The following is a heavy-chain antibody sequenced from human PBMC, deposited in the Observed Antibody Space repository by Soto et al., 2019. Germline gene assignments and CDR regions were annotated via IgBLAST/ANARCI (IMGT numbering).Heavy chain of an antibody. D-gene: IGHD2-2*01. CDR1: GGSINSGGYS. V-gene: IGHV4-30-2*01. Sequence: QLQLQESGSGLVKPSQTLSLTCTVSGGSINSGGYSWIWIRQPPGKGLEGIGYIYHTGNTFYNPSLQSRVTISVDQSKNQFSLSLGSVTAADTAMYYCARVERTLSTPFAYGMDVWGQGTTVTVSS. CDR3: ARVERTLSTPFAYGMDV. J-gene: IGHJ6*02. CDR2: IYHTGNT.